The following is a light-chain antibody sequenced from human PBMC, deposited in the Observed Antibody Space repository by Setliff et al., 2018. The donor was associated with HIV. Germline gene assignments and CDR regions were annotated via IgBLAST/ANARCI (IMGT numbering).Light chain of an antibody. CDR3: CSYAGSSTPYV. Sequence: QSVLTQPASVSGSPGQSITVSCTGTSSDVGSYNLVSWYQQHPGKAPKLMIYGVSKRPSGVSNRFSGSKSGNTASLTISGLQAEDEADYYCCSYAGSSTPYVFGTGTK. CDR2: GVS. J-gene: IGLJ1*01. V-gene: IGLV2-23*02. CDR1: SSDVGSYNL.